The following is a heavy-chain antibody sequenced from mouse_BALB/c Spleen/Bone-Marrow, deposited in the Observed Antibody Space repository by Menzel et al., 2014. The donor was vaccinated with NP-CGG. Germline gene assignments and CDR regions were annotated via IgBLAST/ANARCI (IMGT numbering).Heavy chain of an antibody. CDR3: ARDYYGSSGAMDY. CDR1: GYTFTDYV. J-gene: IGHJ4*01. V-gene: IGHV1-75*01. Sequence: VQLQQSGPELVKPGASVKMSCKASGYTFTDYVISWVKQRTGQGLEWIGVIYPGSGSTYYKEKFTGKATLTVDKSNNTAYMQLRSMTSEDSAVYFCARDYYGSSGAMDYWGQGTSVTVSS. D-gene: IGHD1-1*01. CDR2: IYPGSGST.